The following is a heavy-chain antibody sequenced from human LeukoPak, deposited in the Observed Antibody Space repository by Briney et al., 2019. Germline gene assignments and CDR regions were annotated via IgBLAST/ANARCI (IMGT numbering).Heavy chain of an antibody. D-gene: IGHD3-22*01. V-gene: IGHV4-59*01. CDR2: IYYSGST. Sequence: SETLSLTCTVSGGSISSYYWSWIRQPPGKGLEWIGYIYYSGSTNYNPSLKSRVTISVDTSKNQFSLKLSSVTAADTAVYYCASPYDSSGYYSPYLYYFDYGGQGPLVTVSS. J-gene: IGHJ4*02. CDR3: ASPYDSSGYYSPYLYYFDY. CDR1: GGSISSYY.